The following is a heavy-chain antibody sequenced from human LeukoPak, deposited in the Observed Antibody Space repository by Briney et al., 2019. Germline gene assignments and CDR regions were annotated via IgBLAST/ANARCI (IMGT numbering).Heavy chain of an antibody. J-gene: IGHJ4*02. D-gene: IGHD2-15*01. Sequence: GGTLRLSCAASGFTFSSYSMNWVRQAPGKGLEWVSSISSSSSYIYYADSVKGRFTISRDNAKNSLYLQMNSLRAEDTAVYYCARDSPILGKDLDYWGQGTLVTVSS. CDR1: GFTFSSYS. CDR3: ARDSPILGKDLDY. CDR2: ISSSSSYI. V-gene: IGHV3-21*01.